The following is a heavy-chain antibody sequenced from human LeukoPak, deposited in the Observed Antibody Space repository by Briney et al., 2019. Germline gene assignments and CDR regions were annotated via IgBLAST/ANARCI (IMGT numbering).Heavy chain of an antibody. CDR2: ITESGSST. V-gene: IGHV3-23*01. J-gene: IGHJ4*02. D-gene: IGHD1-26*01. CDR1: GFTFSSYS. Sequence: GGSLRLSCAASGFTFSSYSMNWVRQAPGKGLERVSTITESGSSTYYADSVKGRFTISRDNSRNTLYLQMNSLRGDDTAVYYCTRKGGDYYYDYWGQGTLVTVSS. CDR3: TRKGGDYYYDY.